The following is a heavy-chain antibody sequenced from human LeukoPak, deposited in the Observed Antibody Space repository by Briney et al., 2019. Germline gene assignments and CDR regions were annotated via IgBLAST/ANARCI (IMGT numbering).Heavy chain of an antibody. CDR1: GFTFSSYS. V-gene: IGHV3-48*04. CDR3: AREKFES. J-gene: IGHJ5*01. Sequence: GGSLRLSCAASGFTFSSYSMNWVRQAPGKGLEWVSYISSSSSTIYYADSVKGRFTISRDNSNNIISLQMNNLTTDDTATYYCAREKFESWGQGTLVTVSP. CDR2: ISSSSSTI.